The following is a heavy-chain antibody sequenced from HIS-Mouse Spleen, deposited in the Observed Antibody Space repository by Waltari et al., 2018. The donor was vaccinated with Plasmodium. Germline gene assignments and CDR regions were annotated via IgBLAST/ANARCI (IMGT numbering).Heavy chain of an antibody. Sequence: EVQLLESGGGLVQPGGSLRLSCAASGFHFSSYAMSWVRQAPGKGLEWVSAISGSGGSTYYADSVKGRFTISRDNSKNTLYLQMDSLRAEDRAVYYSAKSGSYYAFDIWGQGTMVTVSS. V-gene: IGHV3-23*01. D-gene: IGHD1-26*01. CDR3: AKSGSYYAFDI. J-gene: IGHJ3*02. CDR1: GFHFSSYA. CDR2: ISGSGGST.